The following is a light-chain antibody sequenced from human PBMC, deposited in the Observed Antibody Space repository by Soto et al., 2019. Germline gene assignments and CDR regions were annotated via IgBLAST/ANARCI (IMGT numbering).Light chain of an antibody. Sequence: DVVMTQSPLSLPVTLGQPASISCRSSQGLVHTDGNTFLNWFQQRPGQSPRRLIYKVSNRDSGVPDRFSGSGSGTDFTLKISRVEAEDIGVYYCMQGTHWPPTFGQGTKVEIK. J-gene: IGKJ1*01. CDR1: QGLVHTDGNTF. CDR3: MQGTHWPPT. V-gene: IGKV2-30*02. CDR2: KVS.